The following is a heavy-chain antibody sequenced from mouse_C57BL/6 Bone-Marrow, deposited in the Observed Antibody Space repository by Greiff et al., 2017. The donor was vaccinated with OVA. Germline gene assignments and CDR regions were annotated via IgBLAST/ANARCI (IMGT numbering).Heavy chain of an antibody. CDR3: APYCYGSISWFAY. V-gene: IGHV5-4*03. Sequence: EVMLVESGGGLVKPGGSLKLSCAASGFTFSSYAMSWVRQTPEKRLEWVATISGGGSYTYYPDNVKGRFPISRDNAKNNLYLQVSRLKTEDTAMYYCAPYCYGSISWFAYWGQGTLVTVSA. J-gene: IGHJ3*01. D-gene: IGHD1-1*01. CDR1: GFTFSSYA. CDR2: ISGGGSYT.